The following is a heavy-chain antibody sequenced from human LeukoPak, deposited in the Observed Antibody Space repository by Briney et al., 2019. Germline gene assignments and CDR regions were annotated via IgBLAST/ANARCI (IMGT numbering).Heavy chain of an antibody. Sequence: PGGSLRLSCAASGFTFSSYGMHWVRQAPGKGLEWVAFIRYDGSNKYYADSVKGRFTISRDNSKNTLYLQMNSLRAEDTAVYYCAKDPYYYGSGSYLGSYGMDVWGQGTTVTVSS. J-gene: IGHJ6*02. V-gene: IGHV3-30*02. CDR2: IRYDGSNK. CDR3: AKDPYYYGSGSYLGSYGMDV. D-gene: IGHD3-10*01. CDR1: GFTFSSYG.